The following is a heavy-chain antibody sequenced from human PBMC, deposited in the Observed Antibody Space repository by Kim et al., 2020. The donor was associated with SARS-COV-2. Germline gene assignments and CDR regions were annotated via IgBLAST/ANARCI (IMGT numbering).Heavy chain of an antibody. CDR3: ARGGVWGKDFDY. CDR1: GDSISSSNW. Sequence: SETLSLTCAVSGDSISSSNWWSWVRQPPGKGLEWIGEIYHSGSTNYNPSIKSRVTVSVDTSKNQFSLQLSSVTAADTAVYYCARGGVWGKDFDYWGQGTLVTVSS. J-gene: IGHJ4*02. V-gene: IGHV4-4*02. CDR2: IYHSGST. D-gene: IGHD3-16*01.